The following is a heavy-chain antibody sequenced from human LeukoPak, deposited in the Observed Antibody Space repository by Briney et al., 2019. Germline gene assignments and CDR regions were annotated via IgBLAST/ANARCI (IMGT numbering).Heavy chain of an antibody. Sequence: SVTVSCKASGGTFSSYAISWVRQAPGQGLEWMGGIIPIFGTANYAQKFQGRVTITADESTSTAYMELSSLRSEDTAVYYCASLPPLVGYNDYYYYGMDVWGQGTTVTVSS. CDR1: GGTFSSYA. V-gene: IGHV1-69*13. CDR2: IIPIFGTA. CDR3: ASLPPLVGYNDYYYYGMDV. J-gene: IGHJ6*02. D-gene: IGHD5-24*01.